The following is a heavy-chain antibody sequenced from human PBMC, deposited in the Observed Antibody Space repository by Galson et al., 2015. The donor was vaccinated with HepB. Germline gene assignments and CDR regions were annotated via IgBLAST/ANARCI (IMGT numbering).Heavy chain of an antibody. Sequence: SVKVSCKASGYTFTSNGISWVRQAPGQGPEWMGWISGYNGHTDYAQTLQDRVTMTTDISTGTAYMEPRSLRSDDTAVYYCATGSFEWLRPTFFDSWGQGTLVTVSS. J-gene: IGHJ4*02. V-gene: IGHV1-18*01. CDR2: ISGYNGHT. CDR1: GYTFTSNG. CDR3: ATGSFEWLRPTFFDS. D-gene: IGHD5-12*01.